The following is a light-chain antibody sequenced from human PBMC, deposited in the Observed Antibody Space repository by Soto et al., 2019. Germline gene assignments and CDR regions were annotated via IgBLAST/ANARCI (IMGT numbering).Light chain of an antibody. CDR2: GAS. CDR1: QRVSTN. V-gene: IGKV3-15*01. Sequence: EIMMTQSPATLSVSPGERVSLSCRASQRVSTNFAWYRQKPGQAPTLLIYGASTRATGIPARFSGSGSGTEFTLTITSLQSVDFAVYSCQQYNNWPYTFGQGTQLEIK. J-gene: IGKJ2*01. CDR3: QQYNNWPYT.